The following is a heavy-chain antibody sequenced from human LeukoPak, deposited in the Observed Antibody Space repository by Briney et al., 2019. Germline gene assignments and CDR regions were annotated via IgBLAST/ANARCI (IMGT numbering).Heavy chain of an antibody. CDR1: GFTFSSYA. Sequence: GGSLRLSCAASGFTFSSYAMSWVRQAPGKGLEWVSAISGSGGSTYYADSVKGRFTISRDNSKNTLYLQMNSLRAEDTAVYYCAKDPMYPDYYDRSYGMDVWGQGTTVTVSS. CDR2: ISGSGGST. CDR3: AKDPMYPDYYDRSYGMDV. V-gene: IGHV3-23*01. J-gene: IGHJ6*02. D-gene: IGHD3-22*01.